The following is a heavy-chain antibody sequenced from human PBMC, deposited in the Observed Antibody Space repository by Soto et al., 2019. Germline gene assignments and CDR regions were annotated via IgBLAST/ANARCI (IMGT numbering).Heavy chain of an antibody. Sequence: QLQLQESGPGLVKPSETLSLTCSVSGGSISSTGHYWGWIRQPPGKGLEWIGNIYYAGSPYYNPSLTRRVTISVDTSKNHFSLALTSVTAADTAVYYCASLMGVVTVDYWGQGALVTVSS. CDR3: ASLMGVVTVDY. CDR2: IYYAGSP. J-gene: IGHJ4*02. CDR1: GGSISSTGHY. D-gene: IGHD2-21*02. V-gene: IGHV4-39*02.